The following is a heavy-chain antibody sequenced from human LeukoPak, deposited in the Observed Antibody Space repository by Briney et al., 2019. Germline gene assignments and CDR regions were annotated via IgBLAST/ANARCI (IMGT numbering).Heavy chain of an antibody. J-gene: IGHJ4*02. V-gene: IGHV1-18*01. CDR3: ARVPSSGSRYGPRFDY. Sequence: ASVKVSCKASGYTFTNYGINWVRQAPGQGLEWMGRISTDNGNTNYAQKLQGRVTMTTDTSTSTAYMELRSLMSDDTAVYYCARVPSSGSRYGPRFDYWGQGTLVTVSS. CDR1: GYTFTNYG. D-gene: IGHD5-18*01. CDR2: ISTDNGNT.